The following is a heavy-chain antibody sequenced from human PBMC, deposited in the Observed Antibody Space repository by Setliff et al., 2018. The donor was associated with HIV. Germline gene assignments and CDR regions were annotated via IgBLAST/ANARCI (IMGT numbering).Heavy chain of an antibody. CDR2: INPNSGGT. J-gene: IGHJ4*02. CDR3: ARAYDTLTGYYDY. D-gene: IGHD3-9*01. V-gene: IGHV1-2*02. Sequence: RASVKVSCKASGYTFTDYFIHWVRQAPGQGLEWMGWINPNSGGTNSAQNFQGRVTMTRDTSIGTAYMELRSLRSDDTAVYYCARAYDTLTGYYDYWGQGTLVTVSS. CDR1: GYTFTDYF.